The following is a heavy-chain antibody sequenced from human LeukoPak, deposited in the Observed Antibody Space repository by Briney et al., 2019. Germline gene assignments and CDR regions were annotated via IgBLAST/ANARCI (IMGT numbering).Heavy chain of an antibody. CDR1: GYTFTSYG. V-gene: IGHV1-18*01. Sequence: ASVKVSCKASGYTFTSYGISWVRQAPGQGLEWMGWISAYNGNTNYAQKLRGRVTMTTDTSTSTAYMELRSLRSDDTAAYYCARDTHYYGSGSYYVDYWGQGTLVTVSS. D-gene: IGHD3-10*01. CDR2: ISAYNGNT. J-gene: IGHJ4*02. CDR3: ARDTHYYGSGSYYVDY.